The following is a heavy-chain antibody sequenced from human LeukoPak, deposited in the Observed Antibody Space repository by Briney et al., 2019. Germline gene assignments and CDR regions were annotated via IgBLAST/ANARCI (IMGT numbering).Heavy chain of an antibody. CDR2: ISAYNGNT. Sequence: ASVKVSCEASGYTFTSYGISWVRQAPGQGLEWMGWISAYNGNTNYAQKLQGRVTMTTDTSTSTAYMELRSLRSDDTAVYYCARVGAVAGTYYYYGMDVWGQGTTVTVSS. D-gene: IGHD6-19*01. CDR1: GYTFTSYG. V-gene: IGHV1-18*01. J-gene: IGHJ6*02. CDR3: ARVGAVAGTYYYYGMDV.